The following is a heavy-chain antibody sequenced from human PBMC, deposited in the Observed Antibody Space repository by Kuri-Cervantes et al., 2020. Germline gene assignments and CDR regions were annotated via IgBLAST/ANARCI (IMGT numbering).Heavy chain of an antibody. Sequence: ASVKVSCKASGYTFTSYYMHWVRQAPGQGLEWMGINNPSGGSTSYAQKFQGRVTMTRDTSTSTVYMELSSLRSEDTAVYYCARDQGYDILTGYWEDYWGQGTLVTVSS. CDR2: NNPSGGST. CDR1: GYTFTSYY. CDR3: ARDQGYDILTGYWEDY. J-gene: IGHJ4*02. D-gene: IGHD3-9*01. V-gene: IGHV1-46*01.